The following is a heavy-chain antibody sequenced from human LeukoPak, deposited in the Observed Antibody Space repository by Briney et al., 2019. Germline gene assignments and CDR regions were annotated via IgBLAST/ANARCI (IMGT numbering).Heavy chain of an antibody. D-gene: IGHD3-10*01. V-gene: IGHV3-33*01. Sequence: GGSLRLSCAASGFTFSSYGMHWVRQAPGKGLEWVAVIWYDGSNKYYADSVKGRSTISRDNSKNTLYLQMNSLRAEDTAVYYCARDLRMVRGSRYYYYYGMDVWGQGTTVTVSS. CDR2: IWYDGSNK. CDR1: GFTFSSYG. J-gene: IGHJ6*02. CDR3: ARDLRMVRGSRYYYYYGMDV.